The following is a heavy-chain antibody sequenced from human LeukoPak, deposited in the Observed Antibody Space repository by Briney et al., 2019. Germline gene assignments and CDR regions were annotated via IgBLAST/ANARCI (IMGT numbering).Heavy chain of an antibody. CDR1: GGTFSSYA. CDR3: VWAIVGATFDDY. J-gene: IGHJ4*02. CDR2: IIPIFGIA. V-gene: IGHV1-69*04. Sequence: SVKVSCKASGGTFSSYAISWVRQAPGQGLEWMGRIIPIFGIANYTQKFQGRVTITADKSTSTAYMELSSLRSEDTSVYYCVWAIVGATFDDYRGQGTLVTVSS. D-gene: IGHD1-26*01.